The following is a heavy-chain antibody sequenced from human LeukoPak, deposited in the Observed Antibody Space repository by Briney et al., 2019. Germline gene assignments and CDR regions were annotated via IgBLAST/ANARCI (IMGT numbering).Heavy chain of an antibody. J-gene: IGHJ5*02. CDR3: ARGYRTSVNSFWFDP. Sequence: ASVKVSCKASGYTITSSDVNWVRQATGQGLEWMGWTNPNSGNTGYAQKFQGRVTMTRNTSISTAYMELSGLRSEDTAVYYCARGYRTSVNSFWFDPWGQGTLVTVSS. V-gene: IGHV1-8*01. D-gene: IGHD1-1*01. CDR1: GYTITSSD. CDR2: TNPNSGNT.